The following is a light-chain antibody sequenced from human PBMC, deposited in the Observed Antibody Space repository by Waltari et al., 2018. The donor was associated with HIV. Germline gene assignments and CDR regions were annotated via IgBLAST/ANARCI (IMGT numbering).Light chain of an antibody. Sequence: DIVFTHSPTTLSLSPGERATLSGRASQSVTSYFAWNQQKPGQAPRLLIYDASNRATGIPARFSGSGSGTDFTRTISSLGSEDLAGYYCQQRSKGFGGGTKVEIK. J-gene: IGKJ4*01. CDR2: DAS. CDR1: QSVTSY. V-gene: IGKV3-11*01. CDR3: QQRSKG.